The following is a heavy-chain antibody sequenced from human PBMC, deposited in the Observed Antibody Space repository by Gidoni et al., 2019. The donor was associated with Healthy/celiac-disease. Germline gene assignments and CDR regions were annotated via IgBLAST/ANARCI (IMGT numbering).Heavy chain of an antibody. J-gene: IGHJ6*02. CDR3: ARMESSTTVVIGMDV. CDR2: ISSSSSYI. CDR1: GFTFSSYS. V-gene: IGHV3-21*01. Sequence: EVQLVESGGGLVKPGGSLRLSCAASGFTFSSYSMNWVRQAPGKGLEWVSSISSSSSYIYYADSVKGRFTISRDNAKNSLYLKMNSLRAEDTAVYYCARMESSTTVVIGMDVWGQGTTVTVSS. D-gene: IGHD4-17*01.